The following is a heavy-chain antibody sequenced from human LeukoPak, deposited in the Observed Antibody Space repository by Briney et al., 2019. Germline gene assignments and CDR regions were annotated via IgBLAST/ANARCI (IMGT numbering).Heavy chain of an antibody. CDR3: ARGPYYCYMDV. Sequence: GASVKVSCKASGYTFTGHYIHWVRQATGQGLEWMGWMNPNSGKAGYAQKFQGRVTMTRNTSISTAYMELSSLRSEDTAVYYCARGPYYCYMDVWGKGTTVTVSS. CDR2: MNPNSGKA. V-gene: IGHV1-8*02. CDR1: GYTFTGHY. J-gene: IGHJ6*03.